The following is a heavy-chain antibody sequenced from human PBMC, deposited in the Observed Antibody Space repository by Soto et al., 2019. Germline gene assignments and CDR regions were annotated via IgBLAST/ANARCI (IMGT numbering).Heavy chain of an antibody. V-gene: IGHV3-15*01. J-gene: IGHJ4*02. D-gene: IGHD3-9*01. CDR2: IKSKTDGGTA. CDR3: TTGIYYDILTGYHNVAY. CDR1: GFNLSHPW. Sequence: EVQLEESGGGLGKPGGSLRHSCAASGFNLSHPWMTWVRQAAGKGLEWVGRIKSKTDGGTADYATPVKGRFTISRDDSQNTVYLQMNSLKTEDTAVYYCTTGIYYDILTGYHNVAYWGQGTLVTASS.